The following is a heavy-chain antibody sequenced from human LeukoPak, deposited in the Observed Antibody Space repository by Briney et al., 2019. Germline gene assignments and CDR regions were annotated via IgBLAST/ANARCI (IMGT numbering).Heavy chain of an antibody. J-gene: IGHJ4*02. V-gene: IGHV4-39*07. CDR3: ARASYDYGGNSPFFSRGYFDY. D-gene: IGHD4-23*01. Sequence: PSETLSLTCTVSGGSISSSSYYWSWIRQPPGKGLEWIGEINHSGSTNYNPSLKSRVTISVDTSKNQFSLKLSSVTAADTAVYYCARASYDYGGNSPFFSRGYFDYWGQGTLVTVSS. CDR1: GGSISSSSYY. CDR2: INHSGST.